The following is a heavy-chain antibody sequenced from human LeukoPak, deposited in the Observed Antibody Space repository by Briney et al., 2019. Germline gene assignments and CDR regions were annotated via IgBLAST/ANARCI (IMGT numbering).Heavy chain of an antibody. V-gene: IGHV3-23*01. CDR3: ANPEHYYDSSGYYYAGAFDI. CDR2: ISGSGGST. CDR1: GFTVSSNY. D-gene: IGHD3-22*01. Sequence: GGSLRLSCAASGFTVSSNYMSWVRQAPGKGLEWVSAISGSGGSTYYADSVKGRFTISRDNSKNTLYLQMNSLRAEDTAVYYCANPEHYYDSSGYYYAGAFDIWGQGTMVTVSS. J-gene: IGHJ3*02.